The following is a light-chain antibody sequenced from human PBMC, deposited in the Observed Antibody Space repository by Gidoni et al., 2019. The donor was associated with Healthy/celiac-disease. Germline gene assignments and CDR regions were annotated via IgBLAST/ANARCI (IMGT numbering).Light chain of an antibody. CDR1: QSVSSSY. J-gene: IGKJ1*01. CDR3: QQYGSSAVGW. V-gene: IGKV3-20*01. Sequence: EIVLTQSPGTLSLSPGERATLSCRANQSVSSSYLAWYQQKPGQAPRLLIYGASSRATGIPDRFSGSGSGTDFTLTISRLEPEDFAVYYCQQYGSSAVGWFGQXTKVEIK. CDR2: GAS.